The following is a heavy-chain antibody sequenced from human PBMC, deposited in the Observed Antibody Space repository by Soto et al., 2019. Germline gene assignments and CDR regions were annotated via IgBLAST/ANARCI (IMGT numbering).Heavy chain of an antibody. CDR3: AREGVRVTTGDYYFDY. CDR2: IYYSGST. CDR1: GGSISSGGCY. Sequence: PSETLSLTCTVSGGSISSGGCYWSWIRQHPGKGLEWIGYIYYSGSTYYNPSLKSRVTTSVDTSKNQFSLKLSSVTAADTAVYYCAREGVRVTTGDYYFDYWGQGTLVTVSS. V-gene: IGHV4-31*03. J-gene: IGHJ4*02. D-gene: IGHD4-17*01.